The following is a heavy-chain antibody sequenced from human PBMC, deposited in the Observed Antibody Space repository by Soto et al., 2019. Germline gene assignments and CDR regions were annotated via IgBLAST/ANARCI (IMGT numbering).Heavy chain of an antibody. D-gene: IGHD6-19*01. CDR2: ISYDGRNK. J-gene: IGHJ6*02. CDR3: VKDGSSGWPYYYGLDV. CDR1: GFTFSSYG. V-gene: IGHV3-30*18. Sequence: QVQLVESGGSGVQPGRSLRLSCAASGFTFSSYGMHWVRPAPGKGLEWVAVISYDGRNKYYADSVKGRFTISRDNSKNTLYLQMSSLRAEDTAVYYCVKDGSSGWPYYYGLDVWGQGTTVTVSS.